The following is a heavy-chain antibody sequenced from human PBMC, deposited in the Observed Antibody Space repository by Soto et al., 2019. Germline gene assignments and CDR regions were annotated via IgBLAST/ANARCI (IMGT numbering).Heavy chain of an antibody. V-gene: IGHV4-34*01. D-gene: IGHD6-6*01. J-gene: IGHJ4*02. Sequence: QVQLQQWGAGLLKPSETLSLTCAVYGGSFSGYYWSWIRQPPGKGLEWIGEINHSGSINYNPSLKSRVTLSVDTSKNQFSLKLSSVTAADTAVYYCAGGGRSIAAYVSKSGSDYWGQGTLVTVFS. CDR1: GGSFSGYY. CDR3: AGGGRSIAAYVSKSGSDY. CDR2: INHSGSI.